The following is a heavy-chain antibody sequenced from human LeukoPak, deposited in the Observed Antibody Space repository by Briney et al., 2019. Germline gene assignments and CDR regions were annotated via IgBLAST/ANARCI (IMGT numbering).Heavy chain of an antibody. Sequence: GESLKISCKGSGYSFTSYWIGWVRQMPGKGLEWMGTIYPGDSDTRYSPSFQGQVTISADKSITTAYLQWSSLKASDTAMYYCARHSPYSSSYRIDYWGQGTLVTVSS. CDR3: ARHSPYSSSYRIDY. D-gene: IGHD6-13*01. CDR1: GYSFTSYW. CDR2: IYPGDSDT. V-gene: IGHV5-51*01. J-gene: IGHJ4*02.